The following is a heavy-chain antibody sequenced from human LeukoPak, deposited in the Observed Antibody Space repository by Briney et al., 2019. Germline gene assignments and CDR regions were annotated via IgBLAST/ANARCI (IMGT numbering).Heavy chain of an antibody. CDR2: IYYSGST. Sequence: SETLSLTCTVSGGSINTPNYYWTWLRQPPGKGLEWIGSIYYSGSTNYNPSLKSRVTISVDTSKNQFSLKLSSVTAADTALYYCARENGYRYDYWGQGTLVTVSS. CDR1: GGSINTPNYY. J-gene: IGHJ4*02. D-gene: IGHD5-18*01. CDR3: ARENGYRYDY. V-gene: IGHV4-61*01.